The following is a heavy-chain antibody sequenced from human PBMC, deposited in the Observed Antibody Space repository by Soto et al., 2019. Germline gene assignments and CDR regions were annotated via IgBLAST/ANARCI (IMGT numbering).Heavy chain of an antibody. J-gene: IGHJ6*03. CDR1: SGSISSSNW. D-gene: IGHD4-17*01. CDR2: IYHSGST. CDR3: ARDGVGDYETKKGYCCYMDV. V-gene: IGHV4-4*02. Sequence: QVRLQESGPGLVKPSGTLSLTCAVSSGSISSSNWWSWVRQPPGKGLEWIGGIYHSGSTNYNPYLKIRVTISVGKSKNQYSLQLSSVTAADTAVYYCARDGVGDYETKKGYCCYMDVWGKGTTVTVSS.